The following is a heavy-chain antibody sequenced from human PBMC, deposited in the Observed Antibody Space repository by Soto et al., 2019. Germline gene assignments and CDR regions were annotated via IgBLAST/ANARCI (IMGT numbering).Heavy chain of an antibody. J-gene: IGHJ6*02. D-gene: IGHD2-15*01. Sequence: ASVKVFCKASGYTFTGYYMVWVRLAPGQGVEWMGWINPNSGGTNYAQKFQGRVTMTRDTFISTAYMELSRLRSDDTAVYYCARAEVGRGYCSGGSCYYYYYGMDVWGQGTTVTVS. CDR1: GYTFTGYY. V-gene: IGHV1-2*02. CDR2: INPNSGGT. CDR3: ARAEVGRGYCSGGSCYYYYYGMDV.